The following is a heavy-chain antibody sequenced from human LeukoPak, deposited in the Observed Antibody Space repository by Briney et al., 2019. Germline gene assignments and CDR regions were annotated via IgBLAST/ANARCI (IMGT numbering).Heavy chain of an antibody. V-gene: IGHV4-39*07. D-gene: IGHD5-24*01. CDR2: IYYSGST. J-gene: IGHJ5*02. CDR1: GGSISSSSYY. Sequence: PSETLSLTCTVSGGSISSSSYYWGWIRQPPGKGLEWIGSIYYSGSTNYNPSLKSRVTISVDTSKNQFSLKLSSVTAADTAVYYCARSLEMATILARWGQGTLVTVSS. CDR3: ARSLEMATILAR.